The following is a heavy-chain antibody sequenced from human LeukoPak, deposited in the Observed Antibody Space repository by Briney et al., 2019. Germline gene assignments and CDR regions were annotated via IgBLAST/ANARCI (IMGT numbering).Heavy chain of an antibody. CDR3: AREIGPRQLHLWGAAFDF. J-gene: IGHJ4*02. D-gene: IGHD5-18*01. CDR2: INPNSGGT. CDR1: GYTFTGYY. Sequence: GASVKVSCKASGYTFTGYYMHWARQAPGHGLEWMGWINPNSGGTKYAQKSQGRVTMTRDTSISTAYMELSRLRSDDTAVYYCAREIGPRQLHLWGAAFDFWGQGTLVTVSS. V-gene: IGHV1-2*02.